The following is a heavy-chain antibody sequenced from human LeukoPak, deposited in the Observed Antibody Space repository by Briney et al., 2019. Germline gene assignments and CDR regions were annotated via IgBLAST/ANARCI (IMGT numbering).Heavy chain of an antibody. CDR1: GGSISSSSYY. Sequence: SKTLSLTCTVSGGSISSSSYYWGWVRQPPGKGLEWIGSIHYSGSTYYNPSLKSRLTMSVDTSKNQFSLKLSSVTAADTAVYYCASYCSGGTCYLGFDYWGQGTLVTVSS. CDR3: ASYCSGGTCYLGFDY. CDR2: IHYSGST. V-gene: IGHV4-39*01. D-gene: IGHD2-15*01. J-gene: IGHJ4*02.